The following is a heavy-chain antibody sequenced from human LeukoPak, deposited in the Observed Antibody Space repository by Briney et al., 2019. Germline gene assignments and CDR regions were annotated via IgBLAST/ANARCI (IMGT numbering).Heavy chain of an antibody. D-gene: IGHD3-22*01. CDR2: ISSSGSTI. CDR3: AREYYYDSSGYYSPVDY. V-gene: IGHV3-11*01. J-gene: IGHJ4*02. Sequence: GGSLRLSCAASGFTFSDYYMSWIRQAPGKGLEWVSYISSSGSTIYYADSVKGRFTISRDNAENSLYLQMNSLRAEDTAVYYCAREYYYDSSGYYSPVDYWGQGTLVTVSS. CDR1: GFTFSDYY.